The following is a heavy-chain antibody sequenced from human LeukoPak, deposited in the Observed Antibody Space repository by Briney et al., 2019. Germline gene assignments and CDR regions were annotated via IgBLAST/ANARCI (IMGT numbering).Heavy chain of an antibody. Sequence: SETLSLTCTVSGGAISSHYWSWIRQPPGKGLEWIGYTYFNGNINYNPSLKSRVTIPVDTSKTHFSLKLSSVTAADTAVYYCARYDSSGHSIEYWGQGTQVTVAS. CDR2: TYFNGNI. CDR1: GGAISSHY. J-gene: IGHJ4*02. D-gene: IGHD3-22*01. CDR3: ARYDSSGHSIEY. V-gene: IGHV4-59*11.